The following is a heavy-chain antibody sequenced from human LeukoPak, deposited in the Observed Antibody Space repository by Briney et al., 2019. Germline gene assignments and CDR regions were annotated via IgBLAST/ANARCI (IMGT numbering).Heavy chain of an antibody. V-gene: IGHV1-46*01. Sequence: ASVTVSCKASGYTFTSYYMHWVRQAPGQGLEWMGIINPSGGSTSYAQKFQGRVTMTRDMSTSTVYMELSSLRSEDTAVYYCAGIAAAGPFDYWGQGTLVTVSS. J-gene: IGHJ4*02. CDR3: AGIAAAGPFDY. CDR1: GYTFTSYY. CDR2: INPSGGST. D-gene: IGHD6-13*01.